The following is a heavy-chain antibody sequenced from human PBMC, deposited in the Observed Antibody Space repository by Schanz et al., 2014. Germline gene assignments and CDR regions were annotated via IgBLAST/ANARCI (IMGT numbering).Heavy chain of an antibody. CDR2: IRFDASHK. Sequence: VQLVESGGGLVQPGGSLRLSCAASGFTFSSYWMSWVRQAPGEGLEWVAFIRFDASHKYYADSVKGRFTISRDNSKNTLYLQMDTLRVEDTAMFYCARDRQQLVGRIGYYYGMDVWGQGTTVTVSS. CDR3: ARDRQQLVGRIGYYYGMDV. D-gene: IGHD6-13*01. CDR1: GFTFSSYW. J-gene: IGHJ6*02. V-gene: IGHV3-30*02.